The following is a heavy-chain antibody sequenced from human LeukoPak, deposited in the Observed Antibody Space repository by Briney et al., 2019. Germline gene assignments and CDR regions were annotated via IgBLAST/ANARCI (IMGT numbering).Heavy chain of an antibody. Sequence: GESLKISCKGSGYSFSSFWIGWVRQMPGKGLEWMGIIHPGDSDTRYSPAFQGQVSISVDKSISTAYLQWSSLKASDTAIFYCARAGTGYYVMDVWGQGTTVTVSS. V-gene: IGHV5-51*01. CDR3: ARAGTGYYVMDV. CDR2: IHPGDSDT. J-gene: IGHJ6*02. CDR1: GYSFSSFW. D-gene: IGHD3-10*01.